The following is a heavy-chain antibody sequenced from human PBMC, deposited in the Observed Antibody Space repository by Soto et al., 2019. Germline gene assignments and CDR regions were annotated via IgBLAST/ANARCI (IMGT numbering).Heavy chain of an antibody. CDR1: GYTLTELS. CDR2: FDPEDGET. V-gene: IGHV1-24*01. CDR3: TSTYYYDSSGYYHDY. D-gene: IGHD3-22*01. Sequence: ASVKVSCKVSGYTLTELSMHWVRQAPGKGLEWMGGFDPEDGETIYAQKFQGRVTMTEDTSTDTAYMELSSLRSEDTAVYYYTSTYYYDSSGYYHDYWGQGTLVTVSS. J-gene: IGHJ4*02.